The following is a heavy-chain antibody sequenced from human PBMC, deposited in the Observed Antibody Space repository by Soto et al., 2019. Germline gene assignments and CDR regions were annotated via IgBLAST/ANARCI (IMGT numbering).Heavy chain of an antibody. CDR3: ARDRKPPGIAAAGTSGYYYGMDV. V-gene: IGHV3-30-3*01. CDR2: ISYDGSNK. J-gene: IGHJ6*01. D-gene: IGHD6-13*01. Sequence: ESGGGVVQPGRSLRLSCAASGFTFSSYAMHWVRQAPGKGLEWVAVISYDGSNKYYADSVKGRFTISRDNSKNTLYLQMNSLRAEDTAVYYCARDRKPPGIAAAGTSGYYYGMDVW. CDR1: GFTFSSYA.